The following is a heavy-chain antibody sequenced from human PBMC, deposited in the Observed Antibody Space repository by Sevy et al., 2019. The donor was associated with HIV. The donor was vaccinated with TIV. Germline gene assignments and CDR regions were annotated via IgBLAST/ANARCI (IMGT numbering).Heavy chain of an antibody. CDR3: ARDSMPTVQGIIITPYYYGMDL. V-gene: IGHV1-18*01. CDR1: GYTFISYG. CDR2: ISGDNGNT. J-gene: IGHJ6*02. D-gene: IGHD3-10*01. Sequence: ASVKVSCKASGYTFISYGISWVRQAPGQGLEWMGWISGDNGNTISAQTLQGRVTMSTDTSTSTAYMELGSLRSDETAVYYCARDSMPTVQGIIITPYYYGMDLWGQGTTVTVSS.